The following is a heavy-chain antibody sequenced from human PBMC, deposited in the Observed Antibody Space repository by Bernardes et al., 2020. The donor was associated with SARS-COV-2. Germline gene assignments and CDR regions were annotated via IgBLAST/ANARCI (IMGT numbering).Heavy chain of an antibody. CDR1: GFTFSSYG. J-gene: IGHJ4*02. V-gene: IGHV3-33*01. Sequence: GGSLRLSCAASGFTFSSYGMRWVRQAPGKGLEWVAVIRSNGSNTNYADSVKGRFTISRDNSKNTLYLQMNSLRAEDTAVYYCARDLQWSSGWYRADWGQGTLVTVSS. CDR3: ARDLQWSSGWYRAD. CDR2: IRSNGSNT. D-gene: IGHD6-19*01.